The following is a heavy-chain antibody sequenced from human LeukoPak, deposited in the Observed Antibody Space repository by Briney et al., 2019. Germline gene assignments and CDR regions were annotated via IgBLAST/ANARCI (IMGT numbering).Heavy chain of an antibody. V-gene: IGHV4-59*01. CDR2: IYYSGST. J-gene: IGHJ6*03. CDR3: ARVGDYYYYYMDV. CDR1: GGSISSYY. Sequence: SETLSLTCTVSGGSISSYYWSWIRQPPGKGLEWIGYIYYSGSTNYNPSLKSRVTISVDTSKDQFSLNLSSVTAADTAVYYCARVGDYYYYYMDVWGKGTTVTVSS. D-gene: IGHD4-17*01.